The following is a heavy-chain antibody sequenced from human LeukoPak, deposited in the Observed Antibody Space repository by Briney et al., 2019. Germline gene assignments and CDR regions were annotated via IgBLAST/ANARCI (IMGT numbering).Heavy chain of an antibody. CDR2: IRYDGSNK. CDR3: AKDSHYYGSGRFLFDY. V-gene: IGHV3-30*02. D-gene: IGHD3-10*01. J-gene: IGHJ4*02. CDR1: GFTFSGYG. Sequence: GGSLRLSCAASGFTFSGYGMHWVRQAPGKGLEWVAFIRYDGSNKYYADSVKGRFTISRDNSKNTLYLQMNSLRAEDTAVYYCAKDSHYYGSGRFLFDYWGQGTLVTVSS.